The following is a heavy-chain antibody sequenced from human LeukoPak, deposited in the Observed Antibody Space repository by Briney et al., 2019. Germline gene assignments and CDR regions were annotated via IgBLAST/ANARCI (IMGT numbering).Heavy chain of an antibody. CDR1: GYTFTSYY. CDR2: INPSGGST. D-gene: IGHD5-18*01. J-gene: IGHJ4*02. CDR3: ARVGSGYSYGSPFDY. V-gene: IGHV1-46*01. Sequence: ASVKVSCKASGYTFTSYYMHWVRQAPGQGLEWMGIINPSGGSTSYAQKFQGRVTMTRDTSTGTVYMELSSLRSEDTAVYYCARVGSGYSYGSPFDYWGQGTLVTVSS.